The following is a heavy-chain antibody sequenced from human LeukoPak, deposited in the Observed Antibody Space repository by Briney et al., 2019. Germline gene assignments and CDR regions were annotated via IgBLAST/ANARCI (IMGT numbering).Heavy chain of an antibody. CDR2: ISWNSGSI. J-gene: IGHJ5*02. D-gene: IGHD3-10*01. CDR1: GFTFDDYA. Sequence: GGSLRLSCAASGFTFDDYAMHWVRQAPGKGLEWVSGISWNSGSIGYADSVKGRFTISRDNAKNSLYLQMNSLRAEDTALYYCAKDRRAYGSGSSYWFDPWGQGTLVTVSS. CDR3: AKDRRAYGSGSSYWFDP. V-gene: IGHV3-9*01.